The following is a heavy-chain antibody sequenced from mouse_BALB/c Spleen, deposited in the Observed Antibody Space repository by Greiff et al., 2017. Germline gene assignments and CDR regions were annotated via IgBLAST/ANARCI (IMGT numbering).Heavy chain of an antibody. CDR3: AGYGSWYFDV. J-gene: IGHJ1*01. CDR1: GFNIKDTY. Sequence: DVKLVESGAELVKPGASVKLSCTASGFNIKDTYMHWVKQRPEQGLEWIGRIDPANGNTKYDPKFQGKATITADTSSNTAYLQLSSLTSEDTAVYYCAGYGSWYFDVWGAGTTVTVSS. V-gene: IGHV14-3*02. D-gene: IGHD1-2*01. CDR2: IDPANGNT.